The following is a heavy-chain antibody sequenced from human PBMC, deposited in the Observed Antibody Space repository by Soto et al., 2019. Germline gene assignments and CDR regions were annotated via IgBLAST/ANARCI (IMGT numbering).Heavy chain of an antibody. Sequence: EVQLVESGGGLVQPGRSLRLSCAASGFTFENYAMHWVRQAPGKGLEWVSGITWNGGSLGYADSVKGRFTISRNNAKNSLFLQMNSLRPEDTALYYCAKEAVGRSGAVRLSVAIYYYYGMYVWGQGTTVTVSS. V-gene: IGHV3-9*01. CDR3: AKEAVGRSGAVRLSVAIYYYYGMYV. CDR1: GFTFENYA. D-gene: IGHD3-10*01. CDR2: ITWNGGSL. J-gene: IGHJ6*02.